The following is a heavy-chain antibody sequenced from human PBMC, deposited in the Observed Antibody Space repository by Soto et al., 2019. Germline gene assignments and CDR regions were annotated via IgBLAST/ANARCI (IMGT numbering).Heavy chain of an antibody. CDR1: GGTFSSYA. J-gene: IGHJ5*02. D-gene: IGHD4-4*01. CDR3: ARDRAMTTVTPPEPNWFDP. V-gene: IGHV1-69*13. CDR2: IIPIFGTA. Sequence: SVKVSCKASGGTFSSYAISWVRQAPGQGLEWMGGIIPIFGTANYAQKFQGRVTITADESTSTAYMELSSLRSEDTAVYYCARDRAMTTVTPPEPNWFDPWGQVTLFTVSS.